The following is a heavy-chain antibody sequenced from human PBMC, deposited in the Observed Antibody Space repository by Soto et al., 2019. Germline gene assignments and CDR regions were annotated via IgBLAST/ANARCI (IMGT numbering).Heavy chain of an antibody. D-gene: IGHD3-10*01. CDR1: GYTFTSYA. J-gene: IGHJ6*02. CDR2: INAGKGNT. Sequence: GASVKVSCKASGYTFTSYAMHWVRQAPGQRLEWMGWINAGKGNTKYSQKFQGRVTITRDTSASTAYMGLSSLRSEDTAVYYCARVYGSGSYYYYYGMDVWGQGTTVTVSS. CDR3: ARVYGSGSYYYYYGMDV. V-gene: IGHV1-3*01.